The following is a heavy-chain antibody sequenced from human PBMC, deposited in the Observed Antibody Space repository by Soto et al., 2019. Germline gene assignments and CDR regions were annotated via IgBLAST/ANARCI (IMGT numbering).Heavy chain of an antibody. V-gene: IGHV3-21*01. CDR1: GFTFSSYS. CDR2: ISSSSSYI. CDR3: ARSKDDYDLYDY. J-gene: IGHJ4*01. Sequence: GGSLRRSCAASGFTFSSYSMNWVRQAPGKGLEWVSSISSSSSYIYYADSVKGRFTISRDNAKNSLYLQMNSLRAEDTAVYYCARSKDDYDLYDYWGHGTLVTVSS. D-gene: IGHD3-22*01.